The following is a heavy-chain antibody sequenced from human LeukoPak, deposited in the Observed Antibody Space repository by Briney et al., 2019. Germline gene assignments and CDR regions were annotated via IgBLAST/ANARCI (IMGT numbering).Heavy chain of an antibody. CDR3: ARGLGNHYYYMDV. V-gene: IGHV3-23*01. CDR1: GFTFSSNA. CDR2: ITGGGTTT. J-gene: IGHJ6*03. Sequence: GGSLRLSCAVSGFTFSSNAMTWVRQAPGKGLECVSAITGGGTTTYYADSVKGRFTISRDNSKNTLYLQMNSLRAEDTAVYYCARGLGNHYYYMDVWGKGTTVTVSS.